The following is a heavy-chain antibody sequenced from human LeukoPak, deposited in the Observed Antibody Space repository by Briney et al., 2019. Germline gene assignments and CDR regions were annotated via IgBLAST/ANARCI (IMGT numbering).Heavy chain of an antibody. V-gene: IGHV3-30-3*01. CDR3: ARVMGSSGRLAEYFQH. CDR2: ISYDGSNK. D-gene: IGHD2-8*01. CDR1: GFTFSSYA. Sequence: GRSLRLSCAASGFTFSSYAMHWVRQAPGKGLEWVAVISYDGSNKYYADSVKGRFTISRDNSKNTLYRQMNSLRAEDTAVYYCARVMGSSGRLAEYFQHWGQGTLVTVSS. J-gene: IGHJ1*01.